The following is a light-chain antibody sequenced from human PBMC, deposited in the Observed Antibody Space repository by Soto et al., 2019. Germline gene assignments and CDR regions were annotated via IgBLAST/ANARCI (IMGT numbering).Light chain of an antibody. V-gene: IGLV6-57*02. J-gene: IGLJ2*01. CDR1: SGNIASNY. CDR3: QSYENSIVV. CDR2: DDD. Sequence: NFMLTQPHSVSESPGKTVTISCTGSSGNIASNYVQWYQQRPGSAPTTVIYDDDQRPSGVPDRFTGSIDRSSNSASLTISGLETEDEADYYCQSYENSIVVFGGGTKVTAL.